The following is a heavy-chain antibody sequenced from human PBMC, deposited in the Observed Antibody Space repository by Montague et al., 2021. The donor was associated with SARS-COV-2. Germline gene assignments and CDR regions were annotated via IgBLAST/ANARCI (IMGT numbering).Heavy chain of an antibody. CDR1: GLLVSSNY. CDR3: ARGGSGGSCYSPPCYFDY. D-gene: IGHD2-15*01. CDR2: IYSGGST. J-gene: IGHJ4*02. Sequence: LRLSCAASGLLVSSNYMSWVRQAPGKGLEWVSVIYSGGSTYYADSVKGRSTISRDNSKNTLYLQMNTLSAEDTAVYYCARGGSGGSCYSPPCYFDYWGQGTLVTVSS. V-gene: IGHV3-53*01.